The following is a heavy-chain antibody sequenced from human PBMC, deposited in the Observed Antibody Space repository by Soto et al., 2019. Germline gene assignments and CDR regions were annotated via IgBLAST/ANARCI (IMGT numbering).Heavy chain of an antibody. CDR3: ASSHDYVWGNYPLY. J-gene: IGHJ4*02. CDR1: GFTFSDFS. D-gene: IGHD3-16*02. Sequence: PGGSLRLSCAASGFTFSDFSMTWVRQAPGKGLEWVSSISGSSSSVYYADSVKGRFTISRDNAKNSLYLQMNSLRADDTTMYYCASSHDYVWGNYPLYWGQGTQVTVSS. V-gene: IGHV3-21*01. CDR2: ISGSSSSV.